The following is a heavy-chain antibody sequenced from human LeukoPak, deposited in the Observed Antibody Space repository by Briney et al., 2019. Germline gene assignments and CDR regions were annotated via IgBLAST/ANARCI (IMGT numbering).Heavy chain of an antibody. Sequence: GVSLRLSCAASGFTFSSDWMHWVRQVPGKGLVWVSRINTDGSSTSYADSVKGRFTISRDNAKNTLYLQMNSLRIEDTAVYFCARDRSGPYYYLDYWGQGVLVTVSS. CDR3: ARDRSGPYYYLDY. CDR1: GFTFSSDW. CDR2: INTDGSST. D-gene: IGHD1-26*01. J-gene: IGHJ4*02. V-gene: IGHV3-74*01.